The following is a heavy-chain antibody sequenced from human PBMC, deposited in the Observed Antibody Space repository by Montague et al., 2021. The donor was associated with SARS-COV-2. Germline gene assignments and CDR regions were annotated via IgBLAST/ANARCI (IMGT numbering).Heavy chain of an antibody. CDR2: INHRGTS. V-gene: IGHV4-34*01. Sequence: SETLSLTCAVYGGSFSDYYWSWIRQPPGKGLEWIGEINHRGTSKYNPSLKSRVSMSLDTSKNQFSLYLSSVTAADTAVYYCARGRQHFNMIVVVMTGGEYYFDYWGQGNLVTVSS. D-gene: IGHD3-22*01. CDR3: ARGRQHFNMIVVVMTGGEYYFDY. J-gene: IGHJ4*02. CDR1: GGSFSDYY.